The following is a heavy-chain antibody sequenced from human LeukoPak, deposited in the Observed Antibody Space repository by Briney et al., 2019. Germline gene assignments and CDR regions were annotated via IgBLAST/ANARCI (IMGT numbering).Heavy chain of an antibody. CDR3: AKKGYYDGSGYYMYYFDH. J-gene: IGHJ4*02. D-gene: IGHD3-22*01. CDR1: GFTFTSYA. CDR2: ISGSDAST. V-gene: IGHV3-23*01. Sequence: GGSLRLSCVVSGFTFTSYAMNWVRQAPGKGLEWVSGISGSDASTHYADSVKGRFTISRDNSKNTLYLQMNSLRAEDTAVYYCAKKGYYDGSGYYMYYFDHWGQGTLVTVSS.